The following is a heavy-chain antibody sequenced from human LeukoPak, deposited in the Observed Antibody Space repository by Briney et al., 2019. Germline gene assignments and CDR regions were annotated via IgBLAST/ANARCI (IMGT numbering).Heavy chain of an antibody. V-gene: IGHV4-59*08. CDR2: IYYSGST. CDR1: GGSMSGYF. D-gene: IGHD1-14*01. CDR3: ARSPGYYFDS. J-gene: IGHJ4*02. Sequence: SETLSLTCTVSGGSMSGYFWGWVRQPPGKGLEWIAYIYYSGSTTYNPSLKSRVTISVDMSTNQFSLKLSSVTAADTAVYYCARSPGYYFDSWGQGTLVSVSP.